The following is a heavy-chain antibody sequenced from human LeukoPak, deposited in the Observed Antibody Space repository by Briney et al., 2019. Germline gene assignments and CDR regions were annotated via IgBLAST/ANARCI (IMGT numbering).Heavy chain of an antibody. Sequence: GGSLRLSCAASGFTFSNYAMSWVRQAPGKGLEWVSGISGHGSNTYYADSVRGRFTISRDISNNRLYLQMNSLRAEDTAVYYCAKGDGNWGNYFFDYWGQGTLVTVSS. D-gene: IGHD3-16*01. CDR1: GFTFSNYA. CDR2: ISGHGSNT. CDR3: AKGDGNWGNYFFDY. J-gene: IGHJ4*02. V-gene: IGHV3-23*01.